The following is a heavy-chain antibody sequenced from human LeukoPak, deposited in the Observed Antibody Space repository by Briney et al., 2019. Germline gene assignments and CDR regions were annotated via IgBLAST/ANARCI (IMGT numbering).Heavy chain of an antibody. Sequence: GGSLRLSCAASGFTFSAYSMNWVRQAPGKGLEWVSSISSSSSYIYYADSVKGRFTISRDNSKNTLYLQMNSLRAEDTAVYYCATTPVTVTTTKGYWGQGTLVTVSS. V-gene: IGHV3-21*01. D-gene: IGHD4-17*01. CDR1: GFTFSAYS. CDR2: ISSSSSYI. CDR3: ATTPVTVTTTKGY. J-gene: IGHJ4*02.